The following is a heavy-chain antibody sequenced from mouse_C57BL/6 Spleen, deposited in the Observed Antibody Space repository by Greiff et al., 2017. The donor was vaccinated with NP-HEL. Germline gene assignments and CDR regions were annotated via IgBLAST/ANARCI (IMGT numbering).Heavy chain of an antibody. CDR2: IHPNSGST. J-gene: IGHJ4*01. CDR3: ARYYGHYYAMDY. D-gene: IGHD1-2*01. V-gene: IGHV1-64*01. CDR1: GYTFTSYW. Sequence: QVQLQQPGAELVKPGASVKLSCKASGYTFTSYWMHWVKQRPGQGLEWIGMIHPNSGSTNYNEKFKSKATLTADKSSSTAYMQLSSLTSEDSAVYYCARYYGHYYAMDYWGQGTSVTVSA.